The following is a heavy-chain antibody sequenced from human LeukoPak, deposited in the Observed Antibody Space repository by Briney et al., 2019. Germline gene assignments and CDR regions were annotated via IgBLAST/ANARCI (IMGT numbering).Heavy chain of an antibody. CDR1: GFTFSSYA. J-gene: IGHJ4*02. D-gene: IGHD3-22*01. CDR2: IRYDGSKK. CDR3: AKDPGYYFDSSAYFDY. V-gene: IGHV3-30*02. Sequence: GGSLRLSCAASGFTFSSYAMHWVRQAPGKGLEWVAFIRYDGSKKYYADSVKGRFTISRDNAKNSLYLQMNSLRAEDTALYYCAKDPGYYFDSSAYFDYWGQGTLVTVSS.